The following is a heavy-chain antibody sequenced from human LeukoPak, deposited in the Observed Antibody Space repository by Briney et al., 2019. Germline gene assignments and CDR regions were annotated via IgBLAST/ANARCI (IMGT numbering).Heavy chain of an antibody. Sequence: PSQTLSLTCTVSGGSISSGGYYWSWIRQPPGKGLEWIGYIYHSGSTYYNPSLKSRVTISVDRSKNQFSLKLSSVTAADTAVYYCARGSYYGSGSATDAFDIWGQGTKVTVS. CDR1: GGSISSGGYY. J-gene: IGHJ3*02. CDR3: ARGSYYGSGSATDAFDI. V-gene: IGHV4-30-2*01. CDR2: IYHSGST. D-gene: IGHD3-10*01.